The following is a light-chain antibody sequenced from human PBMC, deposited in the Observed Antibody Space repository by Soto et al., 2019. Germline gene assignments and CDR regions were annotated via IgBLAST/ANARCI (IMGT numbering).Light chain of an antibody. CDR2: GAS. V-gene: IGKV3-15*01. CDR1: QSVGGN. CDR3: QQYNNWPPLT. Sequence: EIVMTQSPATLSVSPGERATLSCRASQSVGGNLAWYQQKAGQAPRLLIYGASTRATGIPARFSGSGSGTEFTLTISSLQSEDFAVYYCQQYNNWPPLTFGQGTKVEIK. J-gene: IGKJ1*01.